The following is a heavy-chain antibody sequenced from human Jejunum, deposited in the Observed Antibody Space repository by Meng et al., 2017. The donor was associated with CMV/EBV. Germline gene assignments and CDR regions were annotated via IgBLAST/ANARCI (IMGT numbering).Heavy chain of an antibody. CDR1: GCSKSNYY. V-gene: IGHV4-4*07. Sequence: VLRQASGPVLLSPSETLSLTCTVSGCSKSNYYWSWIRQPAGKGLEYIGRIYSSGTTKYNPSLNSRVTMSVDTSKNQFSLKVRSVTAADTAVYLCARHEVVGTAIFDYWGQGTLVTVSS. CDR3: ARHEVVGTAIFDY. D-gene: IGHD6-19*01. CDR2: IYSSGTT. J-gene: IGHJ4*02.